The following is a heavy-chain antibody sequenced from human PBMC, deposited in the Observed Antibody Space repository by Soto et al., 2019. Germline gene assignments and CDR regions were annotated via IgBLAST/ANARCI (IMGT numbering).Heavy chain of an antibody. V-gene: IGHV3-23*01. CDR2: ISGSGGST. J-gene: IGHJ4*02. CDR3: AKSPGPLWSGYYPFDY. D-gene: IGHD3-3*01. CDR1: GFTFSSYA. Sequence: PGGSLRLSCAASGFTFSSYAMSWVRQAPGKGLEWVSAISGSGGSTYYADSVKGRFTISRDNSKNTLYLQMNSLRAEDTAVYYCAKSPGPLWSGYYPFDYWGQGTLVTVSS.